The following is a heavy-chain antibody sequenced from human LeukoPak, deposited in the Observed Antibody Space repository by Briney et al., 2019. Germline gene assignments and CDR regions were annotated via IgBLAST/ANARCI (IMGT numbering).Heavy chain of an antibody. J-gene: IGHJ4*02. CDR1: GFTFSSYW. CDR3: ARDAEMATIPVRSPFDY. Sequence: PGGSLRLSCAASGFTFSSYWMSWVRQAPGKGLEWVANIKQDGSEKYYVDSVKGRFTISRDNAKNSLYLQMNSLRAEDTAVYYCARDAEMATIPVRSPFDYWGQGTLVTVSS. CDR2: IKQDGSEK. D-gene: IGHD5-24*01. V-gene: IGHV3-7*01.